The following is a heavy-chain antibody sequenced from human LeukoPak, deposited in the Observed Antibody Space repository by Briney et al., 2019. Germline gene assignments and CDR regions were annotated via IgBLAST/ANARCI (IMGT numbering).Heavy chain of an antibody. CDR3: ARVRPRKVYIVGATYDAFDI. CDR2: INPSGGST. D-gene: IGHD1-26*01. Sequence: ASVKVSCKASGYTFTSYYMHWVRQAPGQGLEWMGIINPSGGSTRYAQKFQGRVTMTRDMSTSTVYMELSSLRSEDTAVYYCARVRPRKVYIVGATYDAFDIWGQGAMVTVSS. CDR1: GYTFTSYY. J-gene: IGHJ3*02. V-gene: IGHV1-46*01.